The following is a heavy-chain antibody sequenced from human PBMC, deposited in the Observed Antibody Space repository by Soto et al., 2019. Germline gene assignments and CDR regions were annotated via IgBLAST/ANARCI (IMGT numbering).Heavy chain of an antibody. J-gene: IGHJ6*02. CDR3: ANTPGGGYCSGGSCYNYYYGMDV. V-gene: IGHV3-23*01. Sequence: GGSLRLSCAASGFTLSSYAMSWVRQAPGKGLEWVSAISGSGGSTYYADSVKGRFTISRDNSKNTLYLQMNSLRAEDTAVYYCANTPGGGYCSGGSCYNYYYGMDVWGQGTTVTVSS. CDR1: GFTLSSYA. CDR2: ISGSGGST. D-gene: IGHD2-15*01.